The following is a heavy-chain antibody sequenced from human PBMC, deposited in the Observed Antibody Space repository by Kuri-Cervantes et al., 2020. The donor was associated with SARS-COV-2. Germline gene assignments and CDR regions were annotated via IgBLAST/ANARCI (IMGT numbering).Heavy chain of an antibody. CDR3: ARDGEYCSSASCPKYSYHYGMDV. CDR2: ISYDGSNK. J-gene: IGHJ6*02. V-gene: IGHV3-30-3*01. Sequence: LSLTCAASGFTFSSYAMHWVRQAPGKGLEWVAVISYDGSNKYYADSVKGRFTISRDNSKNTLDLQMNSLRVEDTAVYYCARDGEYCSSASCPKYSYHYGMDVWGQGTTVTVSS. D-gene: IGHD2-2*01. CDR1: GFTFSSYA.